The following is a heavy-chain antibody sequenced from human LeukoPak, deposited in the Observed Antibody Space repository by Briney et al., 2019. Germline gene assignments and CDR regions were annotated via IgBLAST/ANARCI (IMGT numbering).Heavy chain of an antibody. J-gene: IGHJ4*02. CDR1: GYSISSGYY. Sequence: PSETLSLTCAVSGYSISSGYYWGWIRQPPGKGLEWIGSIYHSGSTYYNPSLKSRVTISVDTSKNQFSLKLSSVTAADTAVYYCASNEHSSSSVDYWGQGTLVTVSS. D-gene: IGHD6-6*01. V-gene: IGHV4-38-2*01. CDR3: ASNEHSSSSVDY. CDR2: IYHSGST.